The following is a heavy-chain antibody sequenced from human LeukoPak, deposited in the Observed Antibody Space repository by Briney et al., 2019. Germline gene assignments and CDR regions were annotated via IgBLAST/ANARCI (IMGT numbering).Heavy chain of an antibody. J-gene: IGHJ6*02. CDR2: ITSYNGNT. D-gene: IGHD3-3*01. V-gene: IGHV1-18*01. Sequence: ASVKVSCKASGYTFTSYGFSWMRQAPGQGLEWMGWITSYNGNTKYAQKYQGRVTMTTDTSTSTAYMELRSLRSDDTAVYYCARGSPTIFGVTRPHFYVMDVWGQGTTVTVSS. CDR1: GYTFTSYG. CDR3: ARGSPTIFGVTRPHFYVMDV.